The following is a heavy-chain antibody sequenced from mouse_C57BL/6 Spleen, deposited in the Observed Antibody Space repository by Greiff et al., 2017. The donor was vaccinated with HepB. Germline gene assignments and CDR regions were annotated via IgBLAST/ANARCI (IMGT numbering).Heavy chain of an antibody. J-gene: IGHJ4*01. V-gene: IGHV2-2*01. CDR2: IWSGGST. CDR1: GFSLTSYG. Sequence: VKLMESGPGLVQPSQSLSITCTVSGFSLTSYGVHWVRQSPGKGLEWLGVIWSGGSTDYNAAFISRLGISKDNSKSQVFFKMNSLQADDTAIYYCARNTAYYSNYVYAMDYWGQGTSVTVSS. D-gene: IGHD2-5*01. CDR3: ARNTAYYSNYVYAMDY.